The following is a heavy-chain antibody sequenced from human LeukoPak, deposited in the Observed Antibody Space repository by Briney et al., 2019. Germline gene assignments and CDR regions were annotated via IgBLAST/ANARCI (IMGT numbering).Heavy chain of an antibody. J-gene: IGHJ1*01. V-gene: IGHV3-30*18. CDR1: GFTFSSYG. CDR3: AKDINYDSSGYHIEH. D-gene: IGHD3-22*01. CDR2: ISYDGSNK. Sequence: GGSLRLSCAASGFTFSSYGMHWVRQAPGKGLEWVAVISYDGSNKYYADSVKGRFTISRDNSKNTLYLQMNSLRAEDTAVYYCAKDINYDSSGYHIEHWGQGTLVTVSS.